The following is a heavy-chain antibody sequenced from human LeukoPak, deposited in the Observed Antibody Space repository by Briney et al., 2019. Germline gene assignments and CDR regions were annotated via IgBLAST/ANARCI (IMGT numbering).Heavy chain of an antibody. J-gene: IGHJ3*02. CDR2: IIPIFGTA. CDR1: GGTFSSYA. V-gene: IGHV1-69*05. Sequence: GAXVKVSCKASGGTFSSYAISWVRQAPGQGLEWMGGIIPIFGTANYAQKFQGRVTITTDESTSTAYMELSSLRSEDTAVYYCTSQRGPVIYSGSPGAFDIWGQGTMVTVSS. D-gene: IGHD1-26*01. CDR3: TSQRGPVIYSGSPGAFDI.